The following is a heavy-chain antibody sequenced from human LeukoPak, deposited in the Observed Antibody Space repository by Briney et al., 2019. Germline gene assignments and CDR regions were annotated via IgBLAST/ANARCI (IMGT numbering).Heavy chain of an antibody. V-gene: IGHV5-51*01. J-gene: IGHJ4*02. CDR1: GSSFSTYW. Sequence: GESLKISCEGSGSSFSTYWINWVRQMPGKGLEWMGIIYPGDSDSKYSPSFQGQVTISVDKSTDTAYLQWSSLKASDTAMYYCARRSYGGKDFDYWGQGTLVTVSS. CDR2: IYPGDSDS. D-gene: IGHD4-23*01. CDR3: ARRSYGGKDFDY.